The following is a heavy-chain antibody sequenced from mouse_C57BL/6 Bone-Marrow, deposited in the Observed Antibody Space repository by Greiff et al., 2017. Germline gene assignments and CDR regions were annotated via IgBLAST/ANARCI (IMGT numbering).Heavy chain of an antibody. CDR1: GFNIKDDY. CDR3: TTGYGSYYYAMYY. CDR2: IDPENGDT. D-gene: IGHD1-1*01. J-gene: IGHJ4*01. Sequence: EVQLQQSGAELVRPGASVKLSCTASGFNIKDDYMHWVKQRPEQGLEWIGWIDPENGDTEYASKFQGKATITADTSSNTAYLQLSSLTSEDTAVYYCTTGYGSYYYAMYYWGQGTSVTVSS. V-gene: IGHV14-4*01.